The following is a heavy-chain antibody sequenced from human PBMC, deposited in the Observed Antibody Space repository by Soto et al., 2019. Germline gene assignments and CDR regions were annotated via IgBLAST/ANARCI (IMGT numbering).Heavy chain of an antibody. CDR2: INSDGSST. V-gene: IGHV3-74*01. D-gene: IGHD3-9*01. CDR3: AKEGSDYDILTGSGYYGMDV. Sequence: PGGSLRLSCAASGFTFSSYWMHWVRQAPGKGLVWVSRINSDGSSTSYVDSVKGRFTISRDNSKNTLYLQMNSLRAEDTAVYYCAKEGSDYDILTGSGYYGMDVWGQGTTVTVSS. CDR1: GFTFSSYW. J-gene: IGHJ6*02.